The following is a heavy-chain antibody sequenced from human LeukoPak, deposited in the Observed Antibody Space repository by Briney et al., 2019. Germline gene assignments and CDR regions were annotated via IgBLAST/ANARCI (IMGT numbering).Heavy chain of an antibody. CDR2: IIPIFGTA. CDR1: GGTFSSYA. D-gene: IGHD2-2*01. V-gene: IGHV1-69*05. J-gene: IGHJ6*03. Sequence: SVKVSCKASGGTFSSYAISWVRQAPGQGLEWMGRIIPIFGTANYAQKFQGRVTITTDESTSTAYMELSSLRSEDTAVYYCAREPESPYCSSTSCYWAYMDVWAKGPRSPSP. CDR3: AREPESPYCSSTSCYWAYMDV.